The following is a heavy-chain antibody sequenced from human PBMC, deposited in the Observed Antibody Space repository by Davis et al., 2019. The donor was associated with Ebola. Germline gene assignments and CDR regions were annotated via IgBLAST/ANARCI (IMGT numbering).Heavy chain of an antibody. CDR2: IKSKTDGGTT. J-gene: IGHJ4*02. V-gene: IGHV3-15*01. D-gene: IGHD3-16*01. CDR3: TTCRGCYMGEDYFDY. Sequence: PGGSLRLSCAASGFTFSNAWMSWVRQAPGKGLEWVGRIKSKTDGGTTDYAAPVKGRFTISRDDSKNTLYLQMNSLKTEDTAVYYCTTCRGCYMGEDYFDYWGQGTLVTVSS. CDR1: GFTFSNAW.